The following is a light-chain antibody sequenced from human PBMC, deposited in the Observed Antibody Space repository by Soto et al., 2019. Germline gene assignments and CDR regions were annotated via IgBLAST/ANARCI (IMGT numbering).Light chain of an antibody. CDR1: QSVSSSY. J-gene: IGKJ2*01. Sequence: EIVLTQSPDTLSLSPGERDTLSCRASQSVSSSYLAWYQQKPGQAPRLLIYGASSRANGIPDRFSGSGSGTDFSLTIRRLEPEDFAVYYCQQYGSSPMYTFGQGTKLEIK. CDR3: QQYGSSPMYT. V-gene: IGKV3-20*01. CDR2: GAS.